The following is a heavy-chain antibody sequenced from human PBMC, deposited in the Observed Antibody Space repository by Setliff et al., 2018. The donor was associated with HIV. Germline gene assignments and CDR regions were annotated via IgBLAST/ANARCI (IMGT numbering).Heavy chain of an antibody. Sequence: SETLSLTCTVSGGSIRSHYWSWIRQSPGKGLEYIGYIYYNGSTNYNPSLQSRVTISVETSKNQFSLKLSSVTAADTAVYYCARRFLEWFPPSYFYYYMDVWGKGTTVTVSS. CDR2: IYYNGST. CDR3: ARRFLEWFPPSYFYYYMDV. CDR1: GGSIRSHY. D-gene: IGHD3-3*01. J-gene: IGHJ6*03. V-gene: IGHV4-59*11.